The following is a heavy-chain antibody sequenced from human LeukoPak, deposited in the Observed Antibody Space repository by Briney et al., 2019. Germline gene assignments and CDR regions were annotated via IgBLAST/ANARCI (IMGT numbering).Heavy chain of an antibody. D-gene: IGHD6-13*01. V-gene: IGHV4-39*01. Sequence: SETLSLTCTVSGGSISSSSYYWGWIRQPPGKGLEWIGNIYYSGSTYYNPSLKSRVTISVDTSKNQFSLKLSSVTAADTAVYYRARAIAAAWYFDYWGQGTLVTVSS. J-gene: IGHJ4*02. CDR3: ARAIAAAWYFDY. CDR1: GGSISSSSYY. CDR2: IYYSGST.